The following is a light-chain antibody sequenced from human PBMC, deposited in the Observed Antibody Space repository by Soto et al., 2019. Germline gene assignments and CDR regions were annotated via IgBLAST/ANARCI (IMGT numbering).Light chain of an antibody. J-gene: IGKJ4*01. V-gene: IGKV3-15*01. Sequence: EVVMTQSPATLSVSPGERATLSCRASQSVGSKLAWYQQKPGQAPRLLIFDAFTRATGIPARFSGSGSGTEFTLFISSLQSEDFAVYYCQQYNNWPPLTFGGGTKVDI. CDR3: QQYNNWPPLT. CDR2: DAF. CDR1: QSVGSK.